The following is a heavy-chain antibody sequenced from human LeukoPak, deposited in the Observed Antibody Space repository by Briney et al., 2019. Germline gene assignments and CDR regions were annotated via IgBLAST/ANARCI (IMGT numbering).Heavy chain of an antibody. D-gene: IGHD4-4*01. CDR2: IYPGDSDT. Sequence: GGSLRLSCAASGFTFSNAWIGWVRQMPGKGLEWMGIIYPGDSDTRYSPSFQGQVTISADKSISTAYLQWSSLKASDTAMYYCATGGRESTVKFYYWGQGTLVTVSS. V-gene: IGHV5-51*01. CDR1: GFTFSNAW. J-gene: IGHJ4*02. CDR3: ATGGRESTVKFYY.